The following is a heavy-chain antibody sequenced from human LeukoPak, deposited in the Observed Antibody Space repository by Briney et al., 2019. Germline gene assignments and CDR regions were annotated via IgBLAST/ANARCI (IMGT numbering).Heavy chain of an antibody. V-gene: IGHV3-30*03. CDR2: ISTDGGNK. D-gene: IGHD6-13*01. CDR3: ARGYSSSWYVFDY. Sequence: GGSLRLSCAASGFTFSNYGLHWVRQAPGKGLEWVALISTDGGNKNYADSVKGRFTISRDNSENMLYLQMNSLRAEDTAVYYCARGYSSSWYVFDYWGQGTLVTVSS. CDR1: GFTFSNYG. J-gene: IGHJ4*02.